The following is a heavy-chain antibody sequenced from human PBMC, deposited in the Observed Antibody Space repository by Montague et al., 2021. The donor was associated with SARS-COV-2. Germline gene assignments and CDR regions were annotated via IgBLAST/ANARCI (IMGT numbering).Heavy chain of an antibody. D-gene: IGHD3-3*01. V-gene: IGHV4-59*01. CDR1: GGSISNYY. CDR3: ARARGGTIFVVIGAYYGMDI. CDR2: MYYSGST. Sequence: SETLSLTCTVSGGSISNYYWCWIRQSPGKGLEWIAYMYYSGSTKYNPSLKSRATISVDTSKNQFYLTLSSMTAADTAVYYCARARGGTIFVVIGAYYGMDIWGQGTTVTVS. J-gene: IGHJ6*02.